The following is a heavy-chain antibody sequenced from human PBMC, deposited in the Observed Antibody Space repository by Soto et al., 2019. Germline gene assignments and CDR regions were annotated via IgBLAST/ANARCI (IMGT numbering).Heavy chain of an antibody. Sequence: QVQLVQSGAEVKKPGASVKVSCKASGYTFTSYDINWVRQATGQGLEWMGWMNPNSGNTGYAQKFQGRVTMTRNTSISTAYMELSSLRSEDTAVYYCARGRGFSRQLDAFFGAFYYGMDVWGQGTTVTVSS. CDR2: MNPNSGNT. J-gene: IGHJ6*02. D-gene: IGHD5-18*01. CDR3: ARGRGFSRQLDAFFGAFYYGMDV. CDR1: GYTFTSYD. V-gene: IGHV1-8*01.